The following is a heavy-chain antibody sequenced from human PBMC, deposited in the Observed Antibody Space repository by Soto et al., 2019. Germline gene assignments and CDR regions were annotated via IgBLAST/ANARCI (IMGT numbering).Heavy chain of an antibody. V-gene: IGHV1-3*01. CDR2: INAGNGNT. J-gene: IGHJ2*01. CDR3: ARGPDYDILTGYYHPGYFDL. D-gene: IGHD3-9*01. CDR1: GYTFTSYA. Sequence: ASVKVSCKASGYTFTSYAMHWVRQAPGQRLEWMGWINAGNGNTKYSQKFQGRVTITRDTSASTAYMELSSLRSEDTAVYYCARGPDYDILTGYYHPGYFDLWGRGTLVTVSS.